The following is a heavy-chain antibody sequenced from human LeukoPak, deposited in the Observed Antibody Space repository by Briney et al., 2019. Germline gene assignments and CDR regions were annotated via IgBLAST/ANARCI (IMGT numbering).Heavy chain of an antibody. D-gene: IGHD3-10*01. CDR1: GFTFSSYE. V-gene: IGHV3-48*03. Sequence: GGSLRLSCAASGFTFSSYEMNWVRQAPGKGLEWVSYISSSGSAIYYADSVKGRFTISGDNAKNSLYLQMNSLRAEDTAIYYRARGKRGFDYWGQGTLVTVSS. J-gene: IGHJ4*02. CDR3: ARGKRGFDY. CDR2: ISSSGSAI.